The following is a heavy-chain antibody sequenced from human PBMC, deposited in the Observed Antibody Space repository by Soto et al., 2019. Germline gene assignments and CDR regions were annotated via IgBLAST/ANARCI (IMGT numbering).Heavy chain of an antibody. D-gene: IGHD2-2*01. CDR3: ARAAGGVSVVVPAAIGWFDP. J-gene: IGHJ5*02. Sequence: GGSLRLSCAASGFTFSDYYMSWIRQAPGKGLEWVSYISSSGSTIYYADSVKGRFTISRDNAKNSLYLQMNSLRAEDTAVYYCARAAGGVSVVVPAAIGWFDPWGQGTLVTVSS. V-gene: IGHV3-11*01. CDR2: ISSSGSTI. CDR1: GFTFSDYY.